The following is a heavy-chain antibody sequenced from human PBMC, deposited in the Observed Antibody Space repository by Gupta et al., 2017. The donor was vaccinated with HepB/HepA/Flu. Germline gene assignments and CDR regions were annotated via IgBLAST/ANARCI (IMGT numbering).Heavy chain of an antibody. D-gene: IGHD1-14*01. CDR2: INHSGST. V-gene: IGHV4-34*01. CDR3: ARGEAPEKLQPQAPRLYYMDV. CDR1: GGSFSGHY. Sequence: QVQLQQWDAGLLKPSETLSLTCAVYGGSFSGHYWSWIRQPPGKGLEWIGEINHSGSTNSYPSLKSRVTISVDTSKNQFSLKLSSVTAADTAVYYCARGEAPEKLQPQAPRLYYMDVWGKGTTVTVSS. J-gene: IGHJ6*03.